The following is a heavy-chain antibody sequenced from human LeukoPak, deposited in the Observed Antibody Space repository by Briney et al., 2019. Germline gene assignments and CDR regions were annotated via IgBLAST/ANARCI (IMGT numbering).Heavy chain of an antibody. D-gene: IGHD1-26*01. V-gene: IGHV3-30*18. Sequence: GGSLRLSRAASGFTFSSYGMHWVRQAPGKGLEWVAVISYDGSNKYYADSVKGRFTISRDNSKNTLYLQMNSLRAEDTAVYYCAKEPGELPPYWGQGTLVTVSS. CDR3: AKEPGELPPY. J-gene: IGHJ4*02. CDR1: GFTFSSYG. CDR2: ISYDGSNK.